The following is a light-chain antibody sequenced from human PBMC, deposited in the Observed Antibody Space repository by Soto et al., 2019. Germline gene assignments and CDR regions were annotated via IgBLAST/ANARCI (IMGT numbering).Light chain of an antibody. CDR3: QQLLSYPIT. V-gene: IGKV1-17*01. CDR2: GAS. CDR1: RGIRNV. J-gene: IGKJ5*01. Sequence: IQLTQSPSSLSASVGDRVTISCRASRGIRNVLAWYQHAPGKDPKLLIYGASILHSGVPSRFSGSGSGTSFTLTISSLQPEDFATYYCQQLLSYPITFGQGTRLEIK.